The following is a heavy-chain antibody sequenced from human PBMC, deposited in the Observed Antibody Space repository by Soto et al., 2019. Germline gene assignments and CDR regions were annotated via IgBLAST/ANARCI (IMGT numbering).Heavy chain of an antibody. Sequence: GTLSLTCTVSGGSISSYYWSWIRQPPGKGLEWIGYIYYSGSTNYNPSLKSRVTISVDTSKNQFSPKLSSVTAADTAVYYCARGQFGESSIYYYGMDVWGQGTTVTVSS. D-gene: IGHD3-10*01. V-gene: IGHV4-59*01. J-gene: IGHJ6*02. CDR3: ARGQFGESSIYYYGMDV. CDR1: GGSISSYY. CDR2: IYYSGST.